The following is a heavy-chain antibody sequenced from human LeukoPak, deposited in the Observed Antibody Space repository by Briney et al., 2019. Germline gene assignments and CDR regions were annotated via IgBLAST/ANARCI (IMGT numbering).Heavy chain of an antibody. CDR1: GGSFSGYY. CDR3: ASLSSYYFDY. D-gene: IGHD6-13*01. Sequence: SETLSLTCAVYGGSFSGYYWSWIRQPPGKGLEWIGEINHSGSTNYNPSLKSRATISVDTSKNQFSLKLSSVTAADTAVYYCASLSSYYFDYWGQGTLVTVSS. V-gene: IGHV4-34*01. CDR2: INHSGST. J-gene: IGHJ4*02.